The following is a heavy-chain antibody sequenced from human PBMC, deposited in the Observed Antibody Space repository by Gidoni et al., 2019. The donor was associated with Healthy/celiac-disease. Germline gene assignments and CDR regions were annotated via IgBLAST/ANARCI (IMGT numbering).Heavy chain of an antibody. CDR2: IIPILGIA. V-gene: IGHV1-69*04. D-gene: IGHD3-9*01. J-gene: IGHJ4*02. CDR1: GGTFSSYA. Sequence: QVQLVQSGAEVKKPGSSVKVSCQASGGTFSSYAISWVRPAPGQGLEWMGRIIPILGIANYAQKSQGRVTITADKSTSTAYMELSSLRSEDTAVYYCASLTYYDILTGPRDYWGQGTLVTVSS. CDR3: ASLTYYDILTGPRDY.